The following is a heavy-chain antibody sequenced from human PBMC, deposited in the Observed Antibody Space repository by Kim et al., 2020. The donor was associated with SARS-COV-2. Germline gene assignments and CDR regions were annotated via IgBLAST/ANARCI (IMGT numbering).Heavy chain of an antibody. CDR2: INHSGST. V-gene: IGHV4-34*01. D-gene: IGHD5-18*01. CDR3: ARGLQYSSGYLFYYYGMDV. J-gene: IGHJ6*02. Sequence: SETLSLTCAVYGGSFSGYYWSWIRQPPGKGLEWIGEINHSGSTNYNLSLKSRVTISVDTSKNQFSLKLSSVTAADTAVYYCARGLQYSSGYLFYYYGMDVWGQGTTVTVSS. CDR1: GGSFSGYY.